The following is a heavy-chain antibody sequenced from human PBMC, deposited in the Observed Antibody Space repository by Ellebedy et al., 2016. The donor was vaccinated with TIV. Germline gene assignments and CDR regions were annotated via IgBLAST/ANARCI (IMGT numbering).Heavy chain of an antibody. CDR2: IYYSGST. Sequence: MPSETLSLTCTVSGGSISSYYWSWIRQPPGKGLEWIGYIYYSGSTHYNPSLKSRVTISVDTSKNQFSLKLTSVTAADTAVYYCARALLYSSSYHWYFDLWGRGTLVTVSS. CDR3: ARALLYSSSYHWYFDL. J-gene: IGHJ2*01. CDR1: GGSISSYY. V-gene: IGHV4-59*01. D-gene: IGHD6-6*01.